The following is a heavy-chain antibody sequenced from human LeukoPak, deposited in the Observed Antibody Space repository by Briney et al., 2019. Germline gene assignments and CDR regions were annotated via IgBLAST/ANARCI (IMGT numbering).Heavy chain of an antibody. Sequence: SETLSLTCGVSGGSISSTNWWSWVRQPPGKGLEWIGTICYSGSTFYNPSLKSRVTISVDTSKNQFSLRLSSVTAADTAVYYCARSVYIVVEYYFDCWGQGALVTVSS. CDR2: ICYSGST. J-gene: IGHJ4*02. D-gene: IGHD2-15*01. CDR3: ARSVYIVVEYYFDC. CDR1: GGSISSTNW. V-gene: IGHV4-4*02.